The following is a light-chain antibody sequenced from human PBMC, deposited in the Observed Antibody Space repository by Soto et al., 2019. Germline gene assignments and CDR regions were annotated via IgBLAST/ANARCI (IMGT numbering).Light chain of an antibody. Sequence: EIVLTQSPATLSLSPGERATLSCRASQSVNRYLAWFQQKPGQAPRLLIYDASNRATGIPAGFSGSGSGTDFTLTISSVAPEDFAVYYCQQRSNWLFTFGGGTKVEIK. CDR3: QQRSNWLFT. CDR2: DAS. J-gene: IGKJ4*01. V-gene: IGKV3-11*01. CDR1: QSVNRY.